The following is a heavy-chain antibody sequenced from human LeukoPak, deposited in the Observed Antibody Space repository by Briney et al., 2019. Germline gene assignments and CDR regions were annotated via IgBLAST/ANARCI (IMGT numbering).Heavy chain of an antibody. CDR2: INPSGGST. V-gene: IGHV1-46*01. D-gene: IGHD2-2*01. J-gene: IGHJ6*04. Sequence: ASVKVSCKASGYTFTSYYMHWVRQAPGQGLEWMGIINPSGGSTSYAQKFQGRVTMTRDTSTGTVYMELSSLRSEDTAVYYCARDFVVVPAASRAYYCYYGMDVWGKGTTVTVSS. CDR3: ARDFVVVPAASRAYYCYYGMDV. CDR1: GYTFTSYY.